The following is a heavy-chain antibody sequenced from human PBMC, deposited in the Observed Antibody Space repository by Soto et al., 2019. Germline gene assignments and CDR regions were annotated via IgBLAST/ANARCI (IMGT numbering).Heavy chain of an antibody. J-gene: IGHJ4*02. CDR3: ARASTTVTTLDY. V-gene: IGHV4-30-2*01. CDR1: GGSISSGGYS. Sequence: SENLSLTCAVSGGSISSGGYSWSWIRQPPGKGLEWIGYIYHSGSTYYNPSLKSRVTISVDRSKNQFSLKLSSVTAADTAVYYCARASTTVTTLDYWGQGTLVTVSS. D-gene: IGHD4-17*01. CDR2: IYHSGST.